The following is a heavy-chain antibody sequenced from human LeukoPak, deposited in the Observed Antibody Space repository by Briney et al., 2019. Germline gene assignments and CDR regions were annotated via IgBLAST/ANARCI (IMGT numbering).Heavy chain of an antibody. D-gene: IGHD3-22*01. CDR1: GFTFSSYW. J-gene: IGHJ4*02. Sequence: GGSLRLSCAASGFTFSSYWMTWFRQAPGKGLEWVASINQDGSEKYYVDSVKGRFTISRGNAKYSLYLQMNSLRAEDTAVYYCAREYYYDSSGSDYWGQGTLVTVSS. CDR2: INQDGSEK. CDR3: AREYYYDSSGSDY. V-gene: IGHV3-7*04.